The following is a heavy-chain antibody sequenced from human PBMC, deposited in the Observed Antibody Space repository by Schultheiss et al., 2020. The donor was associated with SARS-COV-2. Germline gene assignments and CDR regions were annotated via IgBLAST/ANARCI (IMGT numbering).Heavy chain of an antibody. CDR1: GGSISSYY. V-gene: IGHV4-59*08. D-gene: IGHD1-26*01. CDR2: IYYSGST. J-gene: IGHJ6*02. Sequence: SETLSLTCTVSGGSISSYYWSWIRQPPGKGLEWIGYIYYSGSTNYNPSLKSRVTISVDTSKNQFSLKLSSVTAADTAVYYCARVGLGGSYYHYYYYGMDVWGQGTTVTVSS. CDR3: ARVGLGGSYYHYYYYGMDV.